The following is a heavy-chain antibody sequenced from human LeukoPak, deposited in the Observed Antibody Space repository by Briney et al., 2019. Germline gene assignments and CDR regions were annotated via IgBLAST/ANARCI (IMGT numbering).Heavy chain of an antibody. CDR2: ISAYNGNT. V-gene: IGHV1-18*01. CDR3: ARAKAVDSTYYDFWSGYLGY. CDR1: GYTFTSYG. D-gene: IGHD3-3*01. Sequence: ASVKVSCKASGYTFTSYGISWVRQAPGQGLEWMGWISAYNGNTNYAQKLQGRVTMTTDTSTSTAYMELRSLRSDDTAVYYCARAKAVDSTYYDFWSGYLGYWGQGTLAIVSS. J-gene: IGHJ4*02.